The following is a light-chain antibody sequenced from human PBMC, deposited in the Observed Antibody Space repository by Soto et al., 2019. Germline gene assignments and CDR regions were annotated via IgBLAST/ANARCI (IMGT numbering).Light chain of an antibody. V-gene: IGKV1-39*01. Sequence: DIQMTQSPSSLSASVGDRVTITCRASQTISSYLNWYQQSPGKAPKLLIYAPSSLQSGVPSRFSGSGSGTDFTLTISSLQPEDFATYYCQQSSNIPYTFGQGTKLEIK. CDR2: APS. CDR3: QQSSNIPYT. J-gene: IGKJ2*01. CDR1: QTISSY.